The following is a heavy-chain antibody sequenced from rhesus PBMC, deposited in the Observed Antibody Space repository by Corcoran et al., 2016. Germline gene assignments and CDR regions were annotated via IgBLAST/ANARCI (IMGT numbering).Heavy chain of an antibody. CDR3: ATGQDISGYMHDY. CDR1: GYRFTDYY. Sequence: EVRLVQSGAEVKKPGASVRISCKASGYRFTDYYLHWVRQTPEKGLEWGGLMDPEYGEADDAKTFQARVTRTRDTSTDTAYMELSSLRSEDTAIYYCATGQDISGYMHDYWGQGVLVTVSS. CDR2: MDPEYGEA. J-gene: IGHJ4*01. V-gene: IGHV1-111*01. D-gene: IGHD6-31*01.